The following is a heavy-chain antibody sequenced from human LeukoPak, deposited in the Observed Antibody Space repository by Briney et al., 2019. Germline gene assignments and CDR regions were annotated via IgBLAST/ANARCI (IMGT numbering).Heavy chain of an antibody. CDR1: GFTFSSYA. D-gene: IGHD6-6*01. V-gene: IGHV3-30-3*01. CDR3: AVMIGSSRTVDF. CDR2: ISYDGSNK. J-gene: IGHJ4*02. Sequence: GGSLRLSCAASGFTFSSYAMHWVRQAPGKGLEWVAVISYDGSNKYYADSVKGRFTISRDNSKNTLYLQMNSLRAEDTAVYYCAVMIGSSRTVDFWGQGTLVTVSS.